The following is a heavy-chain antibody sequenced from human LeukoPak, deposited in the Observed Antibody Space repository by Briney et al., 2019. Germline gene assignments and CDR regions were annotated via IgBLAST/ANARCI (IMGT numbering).Heavy chain of an antibody. D-gene: IGHD4-17*01. CDR2: ISYDGSNK. CDR1: GFTFSSYG. V-gene: IGHV3-30*18. Sequence: PGGSLRLSCAASGFTFSSYGMHWVRQAPGNGLEWVAVISYDGSNKYYADSVKGRFTISRDNSKNTLYLQMNSLRAEDTAVYYCAKGDDYGDYLDYWGQGTLVTVSS. CDR3: AKGDDYGDYLDY. J-gene: IGHJ4*02.